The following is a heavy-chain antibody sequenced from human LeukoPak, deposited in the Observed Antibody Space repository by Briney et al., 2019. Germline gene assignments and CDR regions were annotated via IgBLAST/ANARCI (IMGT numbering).Heavy chain of an antibody. Sequence: GKSPRLSCAASGFTFRSHGMHWVRQAPGKGLQWVGVIWYDGSNSYYADSVKGRFTISRDNSKNTLYLQMNSLRAEDTAVYYCAKDQGRGAARLYADYWGQGTLVTVSS. J-gene: IGHJ4*02. V-gene: IGHV3-33*06. CDR1: GFTFRSHG. D-gene: IGHD6-6*01. CDR3: AKDQGRGAARLYADY. CDR2: IWYDGSNS.